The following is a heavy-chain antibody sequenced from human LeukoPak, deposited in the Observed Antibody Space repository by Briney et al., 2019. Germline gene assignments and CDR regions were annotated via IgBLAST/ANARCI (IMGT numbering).Heavy chain of an antibody. D-gene: IGHD4-17*01. CDR2: IYYSETT. CDR1: GGSISRNY. CDR3: ARDSSTVTTRHFDY. V-gene: IGHV4-59*01. J-gene: IGHJ4*02. Sequence: SETLSLTCTVSGGSISRNYWNWIRQPPGKGLEWIGNIYYSETTNYNPSLKSRVSISVDTSKNLLSLKLSSVTAADTAVYYCARDSSTVTTRHFDYWGQGTLVTVSS.